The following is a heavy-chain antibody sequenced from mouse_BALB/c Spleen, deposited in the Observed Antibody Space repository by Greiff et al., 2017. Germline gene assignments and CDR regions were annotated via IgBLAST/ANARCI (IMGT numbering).Heavy chain of an antibody. V-gene: IGHV1-69*02. J-gene: IGHJ1*01. Sequence: QVQLKQPGAELVKPGASVKLSCKASGYTFTSYWMHWVKQRPGQGLEWIGEIDPSDSYTNYNQKFKGKATLTVDKSSSTAYMQLSSLTSEDSAVYYCARGGWYWYFDVWGAGTTVTVSS. CDR3: ARGGWYWYFDV. CDR1: GYTFTSYW. D-gene: IGHD2-3*01. CDR2: IDPSDSYT.